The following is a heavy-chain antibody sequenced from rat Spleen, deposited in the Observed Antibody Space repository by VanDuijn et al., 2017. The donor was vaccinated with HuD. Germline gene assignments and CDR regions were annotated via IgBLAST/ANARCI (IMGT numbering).Heavy chain of an antibody. V-gene: IGHV5-25*01. D-gene: IGHD5-1*01. CDR3: ARGTGYFDY. CDR1: GFTFSNYD. J-gene: IGHJ2*01. CDR2: IRTSGGTT. Sequence: EVQLVESGGGLVQPGRSLKLSCAASGFTFSNYDMAWVRQAPTQGLEWVASIRTSGGTTYYRDSVKGRFTVSRDNAKSTLYLQMDSLRSEDTATYYCARGTGYFDYWGQGVMVTVSS.